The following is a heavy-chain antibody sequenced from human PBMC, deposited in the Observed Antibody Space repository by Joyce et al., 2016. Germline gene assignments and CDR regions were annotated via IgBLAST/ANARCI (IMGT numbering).Heavy chain of an antibody. CDR1: GFTFDDYA. D-gene: IGHD6-19*01. V-gene: IGHV3-9*01. CDR3: VKGSLPVAGTPFDH. J-gene: IGHJ4*02. Sequence: EVQLVESGGGLVQPGRSLRLSCAPSGFTFDDYAMHWVRQAPGKGLEWVSGSSWNSGSIGYAASGKGRFTVSRDNAKKSLNLQMNSLRTEDTALYYCVKGSLPVAGTPFDHWGRGALVIVSS. CDR2: SSWNSGSI.